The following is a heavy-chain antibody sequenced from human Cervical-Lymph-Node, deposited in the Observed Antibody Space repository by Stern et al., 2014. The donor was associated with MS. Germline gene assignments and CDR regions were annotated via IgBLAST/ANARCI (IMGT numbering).Heavy chain of an antibody. Sequence: EVQLVESGGALVQPGRSLRLSCAASGFKFDDYAMHWVRQSPGKGLEWVAGLSWSGGIFGYADSVKGRFTISRDNAKNSLILQMDSLRVEDTAFYYCGRGAKTLVDHWGQGTLVTVSS. V-gene: IGHV3-9*01. CDR3: GRGAKTLVDH. CDR2: LSWSGGIF. J-gene: IGHJ4*02. CDR1: GFKFDDYA. D-gene: IGHD3-16*01.